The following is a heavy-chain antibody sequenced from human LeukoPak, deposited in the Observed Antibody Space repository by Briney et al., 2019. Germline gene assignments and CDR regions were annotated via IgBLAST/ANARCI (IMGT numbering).Heavy chain of an antibody. CDR1: GSAFTITT. J-gene: IGHJ4*02. CDR2: IVIGSGNT. V-gene: IGHV1-58*01. Sequence: AVKLSFTCSGSAFTITTVRWMRQPHAQRMERIGCIVIGSGNTNYAQKFQERVTITRDMSTSTAYMELSSLRSEDTAVYCCAATHTAVVMLPFDYWGQGTLVTVSS. D-gene: IGHD5-18*01. CDR3: AATHTAVVMLPFDY.